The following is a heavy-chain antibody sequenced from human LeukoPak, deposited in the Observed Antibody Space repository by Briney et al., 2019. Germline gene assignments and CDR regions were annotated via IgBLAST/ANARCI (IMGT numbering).Heavy chain of an antibody. D-gene: IGHD3-22*01. CDR2: ISYDGSNK. J-gene: IGHJ4*02. V-gene: IGHV3-30*19. CDR3: ARDPGYYDSSGYVDY. Sequence: GGSLRLSCAASGFTFSSYGMHWVRQAPGKGLEWVAVISYDGSNKYYADSVKGRFTISRDNSKNTLYLQMNSLRAEDTAVYYCARDPGYYDSSGYVDYWGQGTLVTVSS. CDR1: GFTFSSYG.